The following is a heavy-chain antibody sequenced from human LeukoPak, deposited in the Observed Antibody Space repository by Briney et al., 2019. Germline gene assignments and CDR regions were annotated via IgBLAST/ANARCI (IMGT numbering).Heavy chain of an antibody. V-gene: IGHV3-23*01. CDR1: GFAFSSHA. D-gene: IGHD1-1*01. CDR2: ISGSGDNT. CDR3: AKSSQLAHFDY. J-gene: IGHJ4*02. Sequence: GSLRLSCAVSGFAFSSHAMSWVRQAPGEGPEWVADISGSGDNTYYADSVKGRFTISRDNSKNTLYLQMNSLRAEDTAVYYCAKSSQLAHFDYWGQGTLVTVSS.